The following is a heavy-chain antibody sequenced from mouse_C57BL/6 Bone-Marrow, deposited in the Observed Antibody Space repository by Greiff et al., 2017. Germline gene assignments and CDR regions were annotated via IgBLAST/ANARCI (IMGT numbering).Heavy chain of an antibody. CDR2: IYPGSGST. J-gene: IGHJ3*01. CDR3: ARGRYDGYLAWFAY. V-gene: IGHV1-55*01. D-gene: IGHD2-3*01. Sequence: QVQLQQPGAELVKPGASVKMSCKASGYTFPSYWITWVKQRPGQGLEWIGEIYPGSGSTNYNEKFKSKATLTVDTSSSTAYMQLSSLTSEDSAVYYCARGRYDGYLAWFAYWGQGTLVTVSA. CDR1: GYTFPSYW.